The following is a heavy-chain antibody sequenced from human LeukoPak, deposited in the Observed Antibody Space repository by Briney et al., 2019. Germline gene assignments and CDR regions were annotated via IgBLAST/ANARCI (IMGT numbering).Heavy chain of an antibody. J-gene: IGHJ6*02. CDR1: GFTFSNYW. CDR2: IKQDGSEE. CDR3: ARDPYSSTWSYGMDV. Sequence: GGSLRLSCAASGFTFSNYWMSWVRQAPGKGLEWVGNIKQDGSEEVYVDSVKGRFTISRDNANNSLFLQMNTLRAEDTAVYYCARDPYSSTWSYGMDVWGQGTTVTVSS. D-gene: IGHD6-6*01. V-gene: IGHV3-7*05.